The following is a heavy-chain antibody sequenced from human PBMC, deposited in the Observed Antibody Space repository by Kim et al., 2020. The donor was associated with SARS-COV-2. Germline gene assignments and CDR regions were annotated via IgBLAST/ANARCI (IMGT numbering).Heavy chain of an antibody. V-gene: IGHV1-69*01. Sequence: YAETFQGRVTIPADESTSTAYMELSSLDSDDTAVYYCARGSFSSSWRLDYWGQGTLVIVSS. D-gene: IGHD6-13*01. J-gene: IGHJ4*02. CDR3: ARGSFSSSWRLDY.